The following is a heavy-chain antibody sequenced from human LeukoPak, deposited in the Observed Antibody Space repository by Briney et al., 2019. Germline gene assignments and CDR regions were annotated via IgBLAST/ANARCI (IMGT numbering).Heavy chain of an antibody. D-gene: IGHD4/OR15-4a*01. CDR2: ISGNGAST. CDR3: AKDLPAGPLTMWGYFDY. Sequence: GGSLRLSCAASGFTFSSYAMNWVRQAPGKGLEWVSVISGNGASTYYADSVKGRFTISRDNSKNTVLLQMNSLRAEDTALYYCAKDLPAGPLTMWGYFDYLGLGTLVTVSS. J-gene: IGHJ4*02. V-gene: IGHV3-23*01. CDR1: GFTFSSYA.